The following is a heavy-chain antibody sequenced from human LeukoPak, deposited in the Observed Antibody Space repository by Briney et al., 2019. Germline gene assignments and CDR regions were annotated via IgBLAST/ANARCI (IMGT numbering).Heavy chain of an antibody. CDR1: GGTFSSYA. J-gene: IGHJ3*02. CDR2: IIPILGIA. V-gene: IGHV1-69*04. D-gene: IGHD6-19*01. CDR3: ASLAVAGTKRRGTRFDAFDI. Sequence: ASVKVSCKASGGTFSSYAISWVRQAPGQGLEWMGRIIPILGIANYAQKFQGRVTITADKSTSTAYMELSSLGSEDTAVYYCASLAVAGTKRRGTRFDAFDIWGQGTMVTVSS.